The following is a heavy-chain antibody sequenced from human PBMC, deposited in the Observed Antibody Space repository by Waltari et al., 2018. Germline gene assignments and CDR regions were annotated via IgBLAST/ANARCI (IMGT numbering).Heavy chain of an antibody. Sequence: QVQLVESGGGLVKPGGSLRLACTALGFRFSDYYMSWIRQAPWKGVEWISYISRNADVTYYADSVKDRFTISRDNAKNSVYLQMNSLRVEDSAIYYCAREEPYNHVEYWGQGTLAIVSS. J-gene: IGHJ4*02. CDR1: GFRFSDYY. CDR2: ISRNADVT. V-gene: IGHV3-11*01. D-gene: IGHD1-1*01. CDR3: AREEPYNHVEY.